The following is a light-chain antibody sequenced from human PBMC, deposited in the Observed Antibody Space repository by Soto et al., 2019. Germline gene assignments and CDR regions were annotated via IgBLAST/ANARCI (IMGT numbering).Light chain of an antibody. J-gene: IGLJ3*02. CDR2: GNS. V-gene: IGLV1-40*01. CDR3: QSYDSSLSGWV. Sequence: QSVLTQPPSVSGAPGQRVTISCTGSSSNIGAGYDVHWYQQLPGTAPNFLIDGNSNGPSGVPDRFSGSKSGTSASLAITGLQAEDEADYYCQSYDSSLSGWVFGGGTKLIVL. CDR1: SSNIGAGYD.